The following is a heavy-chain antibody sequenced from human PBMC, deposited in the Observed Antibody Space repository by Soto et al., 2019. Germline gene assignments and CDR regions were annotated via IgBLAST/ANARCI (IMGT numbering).Heavy chain of an antibody. Sequence: PGGSLRLSCAASGFTFSSYSMNWVRQAPGKGLEWVSSISSSSSYIYYADSVKGRFTISRDNAKNSLYLQMNSLRAEDTAVYYCARVLSPAYYGSGSPLGAFDSWGQGIRVTVSS. J-gene: IGHJ3*02. CDR2: ISSSSSYI. CDR3: ARVLSPAYYGSGSPLGAFDS. CDR1: GFTFSSYS. D-gene: IGHD3-10*01. V-gene: IGHV3-21*01.